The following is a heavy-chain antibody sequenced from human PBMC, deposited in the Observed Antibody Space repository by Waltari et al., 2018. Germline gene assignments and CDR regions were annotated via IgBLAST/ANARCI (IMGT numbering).Heavy chain of an antibody. D-gene: IGHD3-9*01. CDR3: ATRSPLSTYYDILTGVRAYNWFDP. CDR1: GYTLTELS. Sequence: QVQLVQSGAEVKKPGASVKVSCKVSGYTLTELSMHWVRQAPGKGLEWMGGFDPEDGEPIYAQKFQGRGTMTEDTSTDTAYMELSSLRSEDTAVYYCATRSPLSTYYDILTGVRAYNWFDPWGQGTLVTVSS. V-gene: IGHV1-24*01. CDR2: FDPEDGEP. J-gene: IGHJ5*02.